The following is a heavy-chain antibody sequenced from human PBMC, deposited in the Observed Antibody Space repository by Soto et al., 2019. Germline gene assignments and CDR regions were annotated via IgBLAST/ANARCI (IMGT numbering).Heavy chain of an antibody. D-gene: IGHD6-6*01. CDR2: IYYSGST. Sequence: SETLSLTCTVSGGSISSSSYYWGWIRQPPGKGLEWIGSIYYSGSTYYNPSLKSRVTISVDTSKNQFSLKLSSVTAADAAVYYCARDSSLYYYYMDVWGKGTTVTAP. CDR1: GGSISSSSYY. CDR3: ARDSSLYYYYMDV. J-gene: IGHJ6*03. V-gene: IGHV4-39*02.